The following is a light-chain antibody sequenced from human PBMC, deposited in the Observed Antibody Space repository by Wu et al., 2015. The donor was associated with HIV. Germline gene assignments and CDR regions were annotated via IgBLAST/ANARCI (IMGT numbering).Light chain of an antibody. J-gene: IGKJ1*01. Sequence: EIVLTQSPGTLSLFPGERATLSCRASQSISSSYLAWYQQKRGQAPRLLIYAASSRATDIPDRFSGSGSGTDFTLTISRLEPEDFAVYYCLQYGSSSWTFGQGTKVEIK. CDR1: QSISSSY. V-gene: IGKV3-20*01. CDR3: LQYGSSSWT. CDR2: AAS.